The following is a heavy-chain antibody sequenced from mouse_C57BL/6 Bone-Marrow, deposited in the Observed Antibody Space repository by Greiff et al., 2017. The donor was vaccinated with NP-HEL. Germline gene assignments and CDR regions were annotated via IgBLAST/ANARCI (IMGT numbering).Heavy chain of an antibody. CDR3: ARDYGNYFFYAMDY. V-gene: IGHV1-50*01. CDR2: IDPSDSYT. CDR1: GYTFTSYW. D-gene: IGHD2-1*01. Sequence: VQLQQPGAELVKPGASVKLSCKASGYTFTSYWMQWVKQRPGQGLEWIGEIDPSDSYTNYNQKFKGKATLTVDTSSSTAYMQLSSLTSEDSAVYYCARDYGNYFFYAMDYWGQGTSVTVSS. J-gene: IGHJ4*01.